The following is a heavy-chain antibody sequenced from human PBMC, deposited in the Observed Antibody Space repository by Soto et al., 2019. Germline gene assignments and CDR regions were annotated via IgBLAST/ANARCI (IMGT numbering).Heavy chain of an antibody. CDR2: IKFDGSQR. D-gene: IGHD2-15*01. Sequence: GGSLRLSCAASGFTLSSFCLNWVRQAPGKGLEWVANIKFDGSQRSYVDSVKGRFTISTDNAGKSLHLQMDSLRAEDTAVYFCVRDADYSDGALWDDGYDIWGQGTMVTVSS. V-gene: IGHV3-7*01. CDR3: VRDADYSDGALWDDGYDI. J-gene: IGHJ3*02. CDR1: GFTLSSFC.